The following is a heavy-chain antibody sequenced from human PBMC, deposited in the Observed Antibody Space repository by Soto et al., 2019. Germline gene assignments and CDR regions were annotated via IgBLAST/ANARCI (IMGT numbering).Heavy chain of an antibody. D-gene: IGHD4-4*01. CDR3: ARMASVTTVTTGRFDY. CDR1: GGTFSSYA. J-gene: IGHJ4*02. Sequence: QVQLVQSGAEVKKPGSSVKVSCKASGGTFSSYAISWVRQAPGQGLEWMGGIIPIFGTANYAQEFQGRVTITADESTSTAYMELSSLRSEDTAVYYCARMASVTTVTTGRFDYWGQGTLVTVSS. V-gene: IGHV1-69*01. CDR2: IIPIFGTA.